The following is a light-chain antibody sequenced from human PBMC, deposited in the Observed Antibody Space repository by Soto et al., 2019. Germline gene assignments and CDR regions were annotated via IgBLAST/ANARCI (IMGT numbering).Light chain of an antibody. CDR1: SGDVGGYNY. CDR2: EVS. Sequence: QSALAQPASVSGSPGQSITISCTGTSGDVGGYNYVSWYQHHPGKAPKLMIYEVSNRPSGVSNRFSGSKSGNTASLTISGLQAEDEADYYCSSYTSSSTPYVFGTGTRSPS. J-gene: IGLJ1*01. V-gene: IGLV2-14*01. CDR3: SSYTSSSTPYV.